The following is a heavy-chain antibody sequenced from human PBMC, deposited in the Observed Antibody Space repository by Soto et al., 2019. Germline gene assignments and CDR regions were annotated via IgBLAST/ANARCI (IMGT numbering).Heavy chain of an antibody. V-gene: IGHV3-66*01. CDR3: ARDLYFDY. Sequence: EVQLVESGGGLVQPGGSLRLSCAASGLTVTSHYMSWVRQAPGKGLEWVSVIYSGGSTYYAVSVKGRFTISRDNSKNTLYLQMNSLRAEDTAVYYCARDLYFDYWGQGTLVTVSS. CDR2: IYSGGST. J-gene: IGHJ4*02. CDR1: GLTVTSHY.